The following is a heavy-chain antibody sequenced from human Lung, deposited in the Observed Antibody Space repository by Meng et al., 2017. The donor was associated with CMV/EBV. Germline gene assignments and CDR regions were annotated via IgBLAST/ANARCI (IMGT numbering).Heavy chain of an antibody. CDR1: GFTVSSNY. CDR3: ARVTGPGAGYGMDV. J-gene: IGHJ6*02. D-gene: IGHD2-21*02. V-gene: IGHV3-66*02. Sequence: ASGFTVSSNYMSWVRQAPGKGLEWVSVIYSGGSTYCAASVKGRFTISRDNSKNTLYLQMNSLRAEDTAVYYCARVTGPGAGYGMDVWGQGTTVTVSS. CDR2: IYSGGST.